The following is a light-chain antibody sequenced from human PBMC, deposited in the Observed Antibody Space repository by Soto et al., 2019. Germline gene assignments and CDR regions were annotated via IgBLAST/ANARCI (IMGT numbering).Light chain of an antibody. V-gene: IGLV3-21*02. CDR3: QVWYSSTDLYV. CDR2: DDS. J-gene: IGLJ1*01. Sequence: SYELTQPPSVSVAPGQTARITCGGNNIGSESVHWYQQRPCQAPVLVVYDDSDRPSGIPERFSGSNSANTATLTISRVEAGDEADYYCQVWYSSTDLYVLGSGTKVTVL. CDR1: NIGSES.